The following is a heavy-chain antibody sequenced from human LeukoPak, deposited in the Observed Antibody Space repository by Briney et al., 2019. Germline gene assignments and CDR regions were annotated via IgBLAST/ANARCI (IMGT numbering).Heavy chain of an antibody. Sequence: PGGSLRLSCAASGFTFSNAWMNWVRQAPGKGLEWISYISSSRTFIWYADSVKGRFAIPRDSAKDSLYLQMNSLRAEDTAIYYCVRDHNWAFDYWGQGTLVTVSS. V-gene: IGHV3-48*01. CDR2: ISSSRTFI. CDR1: GFTFSNAW. CDR3: VRDHNWAFDY. J-gene: IGHJ4*02. D-gene: IGHD1-20*01.